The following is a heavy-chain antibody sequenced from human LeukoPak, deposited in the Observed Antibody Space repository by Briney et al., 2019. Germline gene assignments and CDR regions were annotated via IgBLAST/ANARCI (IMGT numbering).Heavy chain of an antibody. CDR3: ARVGDGYNLN. J-gene: IGHJ4*02. CDR1: GGSISSYY. Sequence: SETLSLTCTVSGGSISSYYWSWIRQPPGKGLEWIGYIYYSGSTNYNPSLKSRVTISEDTSKNQFSLKLSSVTAADTAVYYCARVGDGYNLNWGQGTLVTVSS. D-gene: IGHD5-24*01. V-gene: IGHV4-59*01. CDR2: IYYSGST.